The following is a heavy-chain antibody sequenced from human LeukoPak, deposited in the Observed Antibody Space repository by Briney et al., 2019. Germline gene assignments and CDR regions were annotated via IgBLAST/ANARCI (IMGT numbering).Heavy chain of an antibody. CDR2: IYYSGST. D-gene: IGHD5-18*01. J-gene: IGHJ5*02. CDR3: ARYGYSYGDWFDP. V-gene: IGHV4-61*01. Sequence: SETLSLTCTVSGGSVSSGYFHWSRIRQPPGKGLEWIGYIYYSGSTNYNPSLKSRVTISVDTSKNQFSLKLSSVTAADTAVYYCARYGYSYGDWFDPWGQGTLVTVSS. CDR1: GGSVSSGYFH.